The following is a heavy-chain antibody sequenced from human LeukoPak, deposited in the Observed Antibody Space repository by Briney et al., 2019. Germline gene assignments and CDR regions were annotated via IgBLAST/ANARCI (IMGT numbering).Heavy chain of an antibody. CDR1: GFTFSSYA. J-gene: IGHJ6*02. CDR2: ISYDGSNK. Sequence: GRSLRLSCAASGFTFSSYAMHWVRQAPGKGLEWVAVISYDGSNKYYADSVKGRFTISRDNSKNTLYLQMNSLRAEDTAVYYCARDGRIAVAEYYYYGMDVWGQGTTVTVSS. CDR3: ARDGRIAVAEYYYYGMDV. D-gene: IGHD6-19*01. V-gene: IGHV3-30-3*01.